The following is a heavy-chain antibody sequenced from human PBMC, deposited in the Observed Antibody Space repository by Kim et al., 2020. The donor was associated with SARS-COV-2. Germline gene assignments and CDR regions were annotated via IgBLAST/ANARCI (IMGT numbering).Heavy chain of an antibody. CDR2: IYYSGST. Sequence: SETLYLTCTVSGGSISSYYWSWIRQPPGKGLEWIGYIYYSGSTNYNPSLKSRVTISVDTSKNQFSLKLSSVTAADTAVYYCAGRSLGYYDSSGPQAAFDIWGQGTMVTVSS. V-gene: IGHV4-59*01. CDR3: AGRSLGYYDSSGPQAAFDI. CDR1: GGSISSYY. J-gene: IGHJ3*02. D-gene: IGHD3-22*01.